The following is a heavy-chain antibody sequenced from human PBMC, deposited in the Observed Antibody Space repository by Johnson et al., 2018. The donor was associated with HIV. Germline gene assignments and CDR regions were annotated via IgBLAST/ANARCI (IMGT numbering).Heavy chain of an antibody. Sequence: LVWVSRINSDGGSTAYADSVKGRFTISRDNAKNSLYLQMNSLRAEDTALYYCAKDRNYGSGSYPDAFDIWGQGTMVTVSS. J-gene: IGHJ3*02. CDR2: INSDGGST. V-gene: IGHV3-74*03. D-gene: IGHD3-10*01. CDR3: AKDRNYGSGSYPDAFDI.